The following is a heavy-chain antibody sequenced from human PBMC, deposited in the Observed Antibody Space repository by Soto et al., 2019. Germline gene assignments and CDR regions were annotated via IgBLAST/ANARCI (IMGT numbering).Heavy chain of an antibody. Sequence: PGGSLRLSCAASGFTFSSYGMHWVRQAPGKGLEWVAVIWYDGSNKYYADSVKGRFTISRDNSKNTLYLQMNSLRAEDTAVYYCARDGSGSSSYYYGMDVWGQGTTVTVSS. CDR2: IWYDGSNK. D-gene: IGHD1-26*01. CDR3: ARDGSGSSSYYYGMDV. J-gene: IGHJ6*02. V-gene: IGHV3-33*01. CDR1: GFTFSSYG.